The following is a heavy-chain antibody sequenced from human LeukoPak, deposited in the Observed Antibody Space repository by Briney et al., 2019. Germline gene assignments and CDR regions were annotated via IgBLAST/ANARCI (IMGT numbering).Heavy chain of an antibody. CDR1: GYTFSDYY. CDR2: INPDSGVT. D-gene: IGHD6-13*01. Sequence: ASVQVSCKASGYTFSDYYVQWVRQAPGQGLEWMGWINPDSGVTNFVQKFQGRVTMTREKFISTAYMELTSLRFDDTAVYYCARVSWAAGGLGYWGQGTLVTVSP. CDR3: ARVSWAAGGLGY. V-gene: IGHV1-2*02. J-gene: IGHJ4*02.